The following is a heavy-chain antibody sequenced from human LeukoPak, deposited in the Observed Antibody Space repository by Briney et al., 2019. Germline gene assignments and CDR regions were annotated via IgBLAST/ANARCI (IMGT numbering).Heavy chain of an antibody. CDR3: ARLGTYCSSTSCYNHDAFDI. Sequence: KPGGSLRLSCAASGFTFSSYSRNWVRQAPGKGLEWVSSISSSSSYIYYADSVKGRFTISRDNAKNSLYLQMNSLRAEDTAVYYCARLGTYCSSTSCYNHDAFDIWGQGTMVTVSS. D-gene: IGHD2-2*02. J-gene: IGHJ3*02. CDR1: GFTFSSYS. CDR2: ISSSSSYI. V-gene: IGHV3-21*01.